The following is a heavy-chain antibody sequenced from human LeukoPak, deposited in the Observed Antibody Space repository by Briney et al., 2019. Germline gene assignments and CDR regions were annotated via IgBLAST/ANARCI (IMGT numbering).Heavy chain of an antibody. D-gene: IGHD2-21*02. V-gene: IGHV4-59*08. CDR1: GGSVSSSY. CDR3: ARRAGGYCGGDCYPNWFDP. J-gene: IGHJ5*02. CDR2: IHYSGST. Sequence: SETLSLTCTVSGGSVSSSYWSWLRQPPGKGLEWIGYIHYSGSTNYNPSLKSRVTISVDTSKNQFSLKLSSVTAADTAVYYCARRAGGYCGGDCYPNWFDPWGQGTLVTVSS.